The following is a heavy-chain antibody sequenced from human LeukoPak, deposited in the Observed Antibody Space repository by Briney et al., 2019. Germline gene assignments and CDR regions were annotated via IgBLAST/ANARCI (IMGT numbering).Heavy chain of an antibody. CDR1: GFTFGTSD. Sequence: SGGSLRLSCVASGFTFGTSDMTWVRQTPGKGLEWVSSISGSGALTFYADSVKGRFTISRDNSKNTLYLQMNSLRAEDTAVYYCAGKIGAYFDYWGLGTLVTVSS. V-gene: IGHV3-23*01. CDR2: ISGSGALT. J-gene: IGHJ4*02. CDR3: AGKIGAYFDY. D-gene: IGHD3-16*01.